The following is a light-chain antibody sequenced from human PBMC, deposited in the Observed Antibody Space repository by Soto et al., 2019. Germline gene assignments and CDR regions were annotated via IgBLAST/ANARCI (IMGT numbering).Light chain of an antibody. V-gene: IGKV1-5*03. J-gene: IGKJ1*01. CDR3: QQYNSYPWT. Sequence: DIQMTQSPSTLSASVGDRVTITCRASQSITDWLAWYQQKPGKARKVMDYKASNLERRVPSRFSGSGYGTEFTFSISSLQHEYFATYSCQQYNSYPWTFGQGTKVEIK. CDR1: QSITDW. CDR2: KAS.